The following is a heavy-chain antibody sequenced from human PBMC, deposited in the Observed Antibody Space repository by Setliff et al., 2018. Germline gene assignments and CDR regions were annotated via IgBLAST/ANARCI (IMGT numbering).Heavy chain of an antibody. CDR2: INYSGST. V-gene: IGHV4-34*01. J-gene: IGHJ4*02. CDR3: ARSFSRREKFLLDY. Sequence: SETLSLTCAVYGESFSAYYCSWIRLAPGKGLEWIGDINYSGSTNFNPSLKSRVTISKDTSNNQFSLKLASVTAADTAVYYCARSFSRREKFLLDYWGQGALVTVSS. CDR1: GESFSAYY.